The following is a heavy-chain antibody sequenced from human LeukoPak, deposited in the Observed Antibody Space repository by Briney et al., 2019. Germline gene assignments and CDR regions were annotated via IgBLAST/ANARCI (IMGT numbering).Heavy chain of an antibody. D-gene: IGHD5-12*01. CDR1: GYTFTSYY. CDR2: INPSGGST. J-gene: IGHJ4*02. Sequence: ASVKVSCKASGYTFTSYYMHWVRQAPGQGLEWMGIINPSGGSTSYAQKFQGRVTMTRDMSTSTVYMELSSLRSEDTAVYYCAGDPVATTGPDYWGQGTLVTVSS. V-gene: IGHV1-46*01. CDR3: AGDPVATTGPDY.